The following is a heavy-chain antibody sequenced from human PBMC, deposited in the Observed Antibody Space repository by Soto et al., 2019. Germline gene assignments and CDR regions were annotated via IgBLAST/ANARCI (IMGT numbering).Heavy chain of an antibody. CDR1: GFTFSSYG. J-gene: IGHJ6*02. Sequence: QVQLVESGGGVVQPGRSLRLSCAASGFTFSSYGMHWVRQAPGKGLEWVADISYDGSNKYYADSGKGRFTISRDNSKNTLYLQMNSLRAEDTAVYYCAKGRYSSSSPYYYYYGMDVWGQGTTVTVSS. CDR2: ISYDGSNK. D-gene: IGHD6-6*01. CDR3: AKGRYSSSSPYYYYYGMDV. V-gene: IGHV3-30*18.